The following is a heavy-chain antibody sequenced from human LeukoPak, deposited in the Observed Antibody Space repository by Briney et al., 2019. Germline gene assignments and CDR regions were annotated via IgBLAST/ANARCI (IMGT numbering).Heavy chain of an antibody. CDR3: ARITMVRGVIFDWYFDL. Sequence: ASVKVSCKASGYTFTSYDINWVRQATGQGLEWMGRMNPNSGNTGYAQKFQGRVTMTRNTSISTAYMELSSLRSEDTAVYYCARITMVRGVIFDWYFDLWGRGTLVTVSS. V-gene: IGHV1-8*01. CDR1: GYTFTSYD. D-gene: IGHD3-10*01. J-gene: IGHJ2*01. CDR2: MNPNSGNT.